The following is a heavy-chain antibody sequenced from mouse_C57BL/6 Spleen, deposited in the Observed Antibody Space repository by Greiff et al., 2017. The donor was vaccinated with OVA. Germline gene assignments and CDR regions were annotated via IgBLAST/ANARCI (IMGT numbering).Heavy chain of an antibody. J-gene: IGHJ3*01. Sequence: QVQLQQSGAELVRPGTSVKVSCKASGYAFTNYLIEWVKQRPGQGLEWIGVINPGSGGTNYNEKFKGKATLTADKSSSTAYMQRSSLTSEDSAVYFCARGGYDEAWFAYWGQGTLVTVSA. CDR3: ARGGYDEAWFAY. D-gene: IGHD2-2*01. CDR2: INPGSGGT. CDR1: GYAFTNYL. V-gene: IGHV1-54*01.